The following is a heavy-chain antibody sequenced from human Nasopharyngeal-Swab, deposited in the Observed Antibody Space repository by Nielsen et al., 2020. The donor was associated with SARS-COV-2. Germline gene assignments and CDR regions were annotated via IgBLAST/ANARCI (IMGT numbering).Heavy chain of an antibody. V-gene: IGHV3-30-3*01. CDR2: ISYDGSNK. CDR1: GFTFSSYA. D-gene: IGHD4-17*01. Sequence: GESLEISWAASGFTFSSYAMHWVRQAPGKGLEWVAVISYDGSNKYYADSVKGRFTISRDNSKNTLYLQMNSLRAEDTAVYYCARSYYGAYYYGMDVWGQGTTVTVSS. CDR3: ARSYYGAYYYGMDV. J-gene: IGHJ6*02.